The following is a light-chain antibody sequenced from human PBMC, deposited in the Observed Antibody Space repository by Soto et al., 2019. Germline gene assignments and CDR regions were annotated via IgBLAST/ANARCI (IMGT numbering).Light chain of an antibody. V-gene: IGKV3-11*01. CDR3: QKRNYWPPGAT. J-gene: IGKJ4*01. CDR1: QTVTSY. CDR2: DAS. Sequence: EIVLTQSPATLSLSPGERVTLSCSASQTVTSYLAWYQQKPGQAPRLLIYDASNRATGIPARFSGSGSGTDFTLTISSLEPEDFAVYYCQKRNYWPPGATFGGGTKVEIK.